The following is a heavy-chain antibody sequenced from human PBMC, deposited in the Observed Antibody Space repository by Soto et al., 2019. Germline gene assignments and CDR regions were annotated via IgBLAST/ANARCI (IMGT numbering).Heavy chain of an antibody. D-gene: IGHD3-3*01. CDR2: IYYSGST. CDR1: GGAISSNRYY. V-gene: IGHV4-39*01. J-gene: IGHJ5*02. CDR3: ARHLAESDYDFWSGYYQGGWFDP. Sequence: KPSETLSLTCTASGGAISSNRYYWGQIRQPPGKELEWIGSIYYSGSTYYNPSLKSRVTISVDTSKNQFSLKLSSVTAADTDVYYCARHLAESDYDFWSGYYQGGWFDPWGQGTLVTVSS.